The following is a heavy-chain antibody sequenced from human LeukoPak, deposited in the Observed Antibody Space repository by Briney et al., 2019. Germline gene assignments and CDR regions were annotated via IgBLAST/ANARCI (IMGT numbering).Heavy chain of an antibody. D-gene: IGHD6-13*01. CDR3: ARAGTESSYFDY. V-gene: IGHV3-13*01. J-gene: IGHJ4*02. CDR1: GFTFSSYD. Sequence: GGSLRLSCAASGFTFSSYDMHWVRQATGKGLEWVSAIGTAGDTYYPGSVKGRFTISRENAKNSLYLQMNSLRAGDTAVYYCARAGTESSYFDYWGQGTLVTVSS. CDR2: IGTAGDT.